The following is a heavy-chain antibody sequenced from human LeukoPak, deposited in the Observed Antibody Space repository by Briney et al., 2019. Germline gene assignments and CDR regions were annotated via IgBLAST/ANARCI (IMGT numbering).Heavy chain of an antibody. CDR1: GFTFDDYA. V-gene: IGHV3-43*02. CDR3: AKGTRGAAAGTGYLQH. CDR2: ITGDGDST. J-gene: IGHJ1*01. D-gene: IGHD6-13*01. Sequence: PGGSLRLSCAASGFTFDDYAIHWVRQAPGKGLEWDSLITGDGDSTYYTDSVKGRFTISRDKSKNSLYLQMNSLRPEDTAFYYCAKGTRGAAAGTGYLQHWGQGTLVTVSS.